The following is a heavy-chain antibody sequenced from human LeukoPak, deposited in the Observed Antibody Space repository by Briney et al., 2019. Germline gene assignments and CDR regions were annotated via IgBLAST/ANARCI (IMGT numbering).Heavy chain of an antibody. CDR2: SDPNNGAT. V-gene: IGHV1-2*02. D-gene: IGHD5-18*01. CDR3: ATRGGDRATVFAY. Sequence: ASVKVSCKASGFGYNIHWVRQAPGQGLEWRGWSDPNNGATNYAQKFQGRVTMTRDTSISTAYMELGRLTSDDTAVYYCATRGGDRATVFAYWGQGTLVTVSS. J-gene: IGHJ4*02. CDR1: GFGYN.